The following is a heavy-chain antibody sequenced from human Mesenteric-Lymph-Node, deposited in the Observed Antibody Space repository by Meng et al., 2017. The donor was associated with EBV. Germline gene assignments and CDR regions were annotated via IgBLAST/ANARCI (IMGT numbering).Heavy chain of an antibody. CDR2: TYYRSKWYH. V-gene: IGHV6-1*01. CDR1: GDSVYSNSAG. Sequence: QVQRQQSGPGLVKPSQSLLLHCAISGDSVYSNSAGWNWIRQSPSRGLEWLGRTYYRSKWYHDYAVSVKSRIIINPDTSKNQFSLQLNSVTPEDTAVYYCARGQDIVLVPATTFDSWGQGTLVTVSS. J-gene: IGHJ4*02. CDR3: ARGQDIVLVPATTFDS. D-gene: IGHD2-2*01.